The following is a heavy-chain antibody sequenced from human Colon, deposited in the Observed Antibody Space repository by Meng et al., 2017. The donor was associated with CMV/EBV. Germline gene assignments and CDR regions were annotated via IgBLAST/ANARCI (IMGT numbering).Heavy chain of an antibody. J-gene: IGHJ6*02. CDR1: GYTFTSYG. V-gene: IGHV1-18*01. CDR2: IITYNGNT. CDR3: ARWGNCRSISCYVYNYYGMDV. D-gene: IGHD2-2*01. Sequence: ASVKVSCKASGYTFTSYGINWVRQAPGQGPEWMGWIITYNGNTKYAQKLQGRVTMTTDTSTSTAYMELRSLRSDDTAVYYCARWGNCRSISCYVYNYYGMDVWGQGTTVTVSS.